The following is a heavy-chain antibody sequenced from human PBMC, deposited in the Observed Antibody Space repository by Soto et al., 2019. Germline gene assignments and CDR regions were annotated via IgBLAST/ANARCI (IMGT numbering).Heavy chain of an antibody. CDR3: ARDPRPPSGWLGFWEYGMDV. D-gene: IGHD3-3*01. CDR2: VNPDNGGT. CDR1: GYTFTGNY. Sequence: ASVKVSCKASGYTFTGNYIHWVRQAPGQEIEWMGWVNPDNGGTTSAQKFQGRVTMTRDTSVTTAYMELSRLTSDDTAVYYCARDPRPPSGWLGFWEYGMDVWGQGTTVTVSS. J-gene: IGHJ6*02. V-gene: IGHV1-2*02.